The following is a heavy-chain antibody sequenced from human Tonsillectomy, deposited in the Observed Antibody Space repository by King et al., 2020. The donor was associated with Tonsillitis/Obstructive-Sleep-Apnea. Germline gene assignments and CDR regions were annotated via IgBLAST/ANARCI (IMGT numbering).Heavy chain of an antibody. J-gene: IGHJ4*02. D-gene: IGHD4-17*01. CDR3: AREGFGDYEPHFDY. CDR1: GGSISSSNW. Sequence: MQLQESGPGLVKPSGTLSLTCAVSGGSISSSNWWGWVRQPPGKGLEWIGEIYHVWSTNYNPSLKRRVTMSVGKSKNQFSLRVNSLTAADTAVYYCAREGFGDYEPHFDYWGQGALVTVAS. V-gene: IGHV4-4*02. CDR2: IYHVWST.